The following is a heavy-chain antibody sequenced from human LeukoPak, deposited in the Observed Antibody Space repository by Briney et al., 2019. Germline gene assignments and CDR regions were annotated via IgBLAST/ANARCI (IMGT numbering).Heavy chain of an antibody. CDR3: ARSLRPEGY. CDR1: GYTFATYG. D-gene: IGHD3-16*01. V-gene: IGHV1-18*01. Sequence: ASVKVSCKASGYTFATYGIFWVRQAPGQGLEWMGWINSYNGNTKYAQKFQGRVTMTTDTSTSTAYMELRSLRSDDTAVYYCARSLRPEGYWGQGTLVTVSP. CDR2: INSYNGNT. J-gene: IGHJ4*02.